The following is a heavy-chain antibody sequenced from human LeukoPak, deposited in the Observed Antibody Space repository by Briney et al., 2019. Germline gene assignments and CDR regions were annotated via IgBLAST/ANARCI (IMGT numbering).Heavy chain of an antibody. D-gene: IGHD3-10*01. J-gene: IGHJ4*02. CDR1: GYTFTSYG. CDR3: ARDTPKRGWGSHLGTEV. CDR2: ISAYNGNT. Sequence: GASVKVSCKASGYTFTSYGISWVRQSPGQGLEWMGWISAYNGNTNYAQKLQGRVTMTTDTSTSTAYMELSSLRSDDTAVYYCARDTPKRGWGSHLGTEVWGQGTLVTVAA. V-gene: IGHV1-18*04.